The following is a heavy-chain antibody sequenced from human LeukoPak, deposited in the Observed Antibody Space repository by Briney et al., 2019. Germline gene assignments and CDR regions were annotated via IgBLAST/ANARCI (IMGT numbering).Heavy chain of an antibody. CDR3: AREGAAAGADY. CDR1: GYTFTSYG. D-gene: IGHD6-13*01. Sequence: ASVKVSCKASGYTFTSYGISWVRQAPGQRLEWMGWINAGNGNTKYSQKFQGRVTITRDTSASTAYMELSSLRSEGTAVYYCAREGAAAGADYWGQGTLVTVSS. CDR2: INAGNGNT. J-gene: IGHJ4*02. V-gene: IGHV1-3*01.